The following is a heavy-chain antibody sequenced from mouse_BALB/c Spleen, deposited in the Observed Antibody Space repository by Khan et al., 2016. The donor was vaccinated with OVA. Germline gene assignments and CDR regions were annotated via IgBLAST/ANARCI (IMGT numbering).Heavy chain of an antibody. CDR2: ISTYYGDA. J-gene: IGHJ4*01. V-gene: IGHV1S137*01. D-gene: IGHD1-1*01. CDR1: GYTFTDYT. CDR3: ARSFTTTASLYAMDY. Sequence: QVQLQQSGAELVRPGVSVKISCKGSGYTFTDYTIHWMKQSHTKSLEWIGIISTYYGDAKYSQKFKDRATLTVDKSSNTAYMELARLTSDDSAIYYCARSFTTTASLYAMDYWGQGTSVTVSS.